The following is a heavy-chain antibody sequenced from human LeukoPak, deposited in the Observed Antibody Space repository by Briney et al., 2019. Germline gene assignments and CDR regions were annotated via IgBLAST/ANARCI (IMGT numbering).Heavy chain of an antibody. Sequence: GGSLRLSCAASGFTFSTFAMSWVRQAPGKGLERVSVMSGSGATGTYYADSVKGRFTISRDNYKNTLFLEMNSLRAEDTAVYYCARGSYYESSGYSGDYWGQGTLVTVSS. J-gene: IGHJ4*02. V-gene: IGHV3-23*01. CDR2: MSGSGATGT. D-gene: IGHD3-22*01. CDR1: GFTFSTFA. CDR3: ARGSYYESSGYSGDY.